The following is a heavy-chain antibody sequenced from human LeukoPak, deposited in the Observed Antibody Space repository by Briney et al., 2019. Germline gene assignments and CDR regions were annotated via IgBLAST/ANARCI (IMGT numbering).Heavy chain of an antibody. D-gene: IGHD2/OR15-2a*01. CDR3: ARDGGHSTDFDY. Sequence: GGSLRLSCVASGFIFSRHWMSWVRQAPGKGPEWVANIKQDGRERYYVGSVKGRFTISRDNAKNLLYLQMNSLRAEDTALYYCARDGGHSTDFDYWGQGTLVTVSS. V-gene: IGHV3-7*01. CDR2: IKQDGRER. CDR1: GFIFSRHW. J-gene: IGHJ4*02.